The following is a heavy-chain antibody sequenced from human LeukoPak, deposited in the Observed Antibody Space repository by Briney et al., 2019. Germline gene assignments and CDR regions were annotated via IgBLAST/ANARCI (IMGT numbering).Heavy chain of an antibody. V-gene: IGHV4-59*01. CDR3: ARVNSLVAGSGTPEDWFDP. CDR2: IYDSGST. Sequence: SETLSLTCTVSGGSISTYYWNWIRQPPGKGLEWIGYIYDSGSTNYNPSLKSRVTISVDMSKNQFSLNLSSVTAADTAVYYCARVNSLVAGSGTPEDWFDPWGQGPLVTVSS. CDR1: GGSISTYY. D-gene: IGHD3-10*01. J-gene: IGHJ5*02.